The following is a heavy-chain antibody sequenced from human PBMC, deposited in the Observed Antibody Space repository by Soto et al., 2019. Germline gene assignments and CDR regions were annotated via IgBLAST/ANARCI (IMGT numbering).Heavy chain of an antibody. CDR1: GYTFTSYG. CDR2: ISAYNGNT. D-gene: IGHD3-22*01. J-gene: IGHJ4*02. Sequence: ASVKVSCKASGYTFTSYGISWVRQAPGQGLEWMGWISAYNGNTNYAQKLQGRVTMTTDTSTSTAYMELRSLRSDDTAVYYCARVGGYYDSSGYETIPSSFDYWGQGTLVTVSS. CDR3: ARVGGYYDSSGYETIPSSFDY. V-gene: IGHV1-18*01.